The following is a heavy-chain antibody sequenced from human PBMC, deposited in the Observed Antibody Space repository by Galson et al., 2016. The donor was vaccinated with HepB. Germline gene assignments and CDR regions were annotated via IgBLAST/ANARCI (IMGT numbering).Heavy chain of an antibody. J-gene: IGHJ6*04. V-gene: IGHV3-48*03. CDR3: ARKKPLDCYGGSCFYYFGMDV. D-gene: IGHD4-23*01. CDR1: GFTFSSYE. CDR2: ISSSGSTI. Sequence: SLRLSCAASGFTFSSYEMNWVRQAPGKGLEWVSYISSSGSTIYYADSVKGRFTISRDDASHSLHLQMNSLRAEDTAIYYCARKKPLDCYGGSCFYYFGMDVWGKGTTVIVSS.